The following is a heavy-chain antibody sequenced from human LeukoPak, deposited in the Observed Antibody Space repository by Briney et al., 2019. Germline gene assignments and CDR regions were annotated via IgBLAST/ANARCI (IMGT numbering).Heavy chain of an antibody. CDR1: GFTFSSYA. J-gene: IGHJ4*02. V-gene: IGHV3-30-3*01. D-gene: IGHD6-6*01. CDR2: ISYDGSNK. Sequence: PGGSLRLSCAASGFTFSSYAMHWVRQAPGKGLEWVAVISYDGSNKYYADSVKGRFTISRDNSKNTLYLQMNSLRAEDTAVYYCARGSSSSLSSFDYWGQGTLVTVSS. CDR3: ARGSSSSLSSFDY.